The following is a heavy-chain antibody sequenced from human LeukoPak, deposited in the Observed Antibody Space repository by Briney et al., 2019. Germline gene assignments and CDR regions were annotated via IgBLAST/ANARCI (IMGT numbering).Heavy chain of an antibody. Sequence: SETLSLTCAVYGGSFSDYYWSWIRQPPGKGLEWIGEINHSGSTNYNPSLKSRVTISVDTSKNQFSLKLSSVTAADTAVYYCARGQGSSSWFDFDYWGQGTLVTVSS. CDR1: GGSFSDYY. CDR2: INHSGST. D-gene: IGHD6-13*01. V-gene: IGHV4-34*01. J-gene: IGHJ4*02. CDR3: ARGQGSSSWFDFDY.